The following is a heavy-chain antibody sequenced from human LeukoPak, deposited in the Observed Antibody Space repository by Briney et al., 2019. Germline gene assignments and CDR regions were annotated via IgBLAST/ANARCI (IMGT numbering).Heavy chain of an antibody. V-gene: IGHV4-59*01. J-gene: IGHJ4*02. D-gene: IGHD6-19*01. CDR2: IYYSGST. Sequence: PSETLSLTCTVSGGSIRSYYWGWIRQPPGKGLEWIGYIYYSGSTNYNPSLKSRVTISVDTSKNQFSLKLSSVTAADTAVYYCAREYTLYRSGWFLDYWGQGSVVTASS. CDR1: GGSIRSYY. CDR3: AREYTLYRSGWFLDY.